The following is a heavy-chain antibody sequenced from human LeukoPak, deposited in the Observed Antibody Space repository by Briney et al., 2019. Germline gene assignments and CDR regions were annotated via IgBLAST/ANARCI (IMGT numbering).Heavy chain of an antibody. CDR3: ARVSYYDFWSSDY. CDR1: GGTFSSYA. CDR2: IIPIFGTA. Sequence: SVKVSCKASGGTFSSYAISWVRQAPGQGLEWMGRIIPIFGTANYAQKFRGRVTITTDESTSTAYMELSSLRSEDTAVYYCARVSYYDFWSSDYWGQGTLVTVSS. V-gene: IGHV1-69*05. D-gene: IGHD3-3*01. J-gene: IGHJ4*02.